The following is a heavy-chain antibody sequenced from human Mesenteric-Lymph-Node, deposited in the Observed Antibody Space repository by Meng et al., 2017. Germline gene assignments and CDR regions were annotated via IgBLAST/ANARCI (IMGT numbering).Heavy chain of an antibody. CDR1: GGPISSTSNSHY. CDR2: IYHTGAT. CDR3: ARVLSNYYGSGSDYYGMDV. D-gene: IGHD3-10*01. Sequence: GSLRLSCTVSGGPISSTSNSHYWGWIRQPPGKGLEWIGSIYHTGATYYNPSLKSRVTISVDTSKNQFSLKLSSVTAADTAVYYCARVLSNYYGSGSDYYGMDVWGQGTTVTVSS. V-gene: IGHV4-39*07. J-gene: IGHJ6*02.